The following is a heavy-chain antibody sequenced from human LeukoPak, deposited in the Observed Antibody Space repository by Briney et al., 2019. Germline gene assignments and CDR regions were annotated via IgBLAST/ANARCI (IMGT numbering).Heavy chain of an antibody. CDR2: INHSGST. D-gene: IGHD3-22*01. CDR1: GGSFSGYY. J-gene: IGHJ3*02. CDR3: ARQYYYDSSGYYLDAFDI. V-gene: IGHV4-34*01. Sequence: SETLSLTCAVYGGSFSGYYWSWIRQPPGKGLEWIGEINHSGSTNYNPSLKSRVTISVDTSKNQFSLKLSSVTAADTAVYYCARQYYYDSSGYYLDAFDIWGQGTMVTVSS.